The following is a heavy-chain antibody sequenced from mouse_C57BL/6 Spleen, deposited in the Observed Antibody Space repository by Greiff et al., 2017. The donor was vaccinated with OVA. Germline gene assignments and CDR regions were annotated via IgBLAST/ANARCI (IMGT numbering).Heavy chain of an antibody. CDR2: ITPNYGTT. Sequence: VQLQQSGPELVKPGASVKISCKASGYSFTDYNMNWVKQSNGKSLEWIGVITPNYGTTSYNQKFKGKATLTVDQSSSTAYMQLNSLTSEDSAVYYCARGYYYGSSWYFDVWGTGTTVTVSS. D-gene: IGHD1-1*01. CDR1: GYSFTDYN. V-gene: IGHV1-39*01. J-gene: IGHJ1*03. CDR3: ARGYYYGSSWYFDV.